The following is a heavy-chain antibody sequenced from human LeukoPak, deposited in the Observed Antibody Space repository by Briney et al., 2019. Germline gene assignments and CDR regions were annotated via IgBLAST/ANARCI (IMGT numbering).Heavy chain of an antibody. CDR2: IYTSEST. J-gene: IGHJ4*02. CDR3: ARSWDNWNFFDY. V-gene: IGHV4-61*02. Sequence: SQTLSLTCTVSGFSISSGSYDWGWLRQPGGKGLEWIGRIYTSESTNNNPSLKSRVTISVDTSKTQFSLKLSSVTAADTAVYYCARSWDNWNFFDYWGQGTLVTVSS. D-gene: IGHD1-20*01. CDR1: GFSISSGSYD.